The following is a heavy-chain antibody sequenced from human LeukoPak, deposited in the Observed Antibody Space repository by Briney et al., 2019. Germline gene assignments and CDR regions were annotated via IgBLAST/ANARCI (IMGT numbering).Heavy chain of an antibody. D-gene: IGHD2-21*02. CDR2: ISAYNGNT. CDR1: GYTFTSYG. J-gene: IGHJ5*02. Sequence: ASVKVSCKASGYTFTSYGISWVRQAPGQGLEWMGWISAYNGNTNYAQKLQGRVTMTTDTSTSTAYMELRSLRSDDTAVYYCARGSLHCGGDCYKIVPYNWSDPWGQGTLVTVSS. V-gene: IGHV1-18*01. CDR3: ARGSLHCGGDCYKIVPYNWSDP.